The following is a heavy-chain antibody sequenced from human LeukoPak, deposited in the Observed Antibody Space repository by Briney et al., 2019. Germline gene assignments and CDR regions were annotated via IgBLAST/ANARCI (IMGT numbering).Heavy chain of an antibody. J-gene: IGHJ3*02. CDR1: GASMSSYY. V-gene: IGHV4-59*01. CDR3: AGDDKDAFDI. Sequence: SETLSLTCTVSGASMSSYYWNWIRQPPGKGLEWIWYVFYTGSTNYNPSLKGRVTISIDMSKNQFSLNLSSVTAADTAVYYCAGDDKDAFDIWGQGTMVTVSS. D-gene: IGHD3-22*01. CDR2: VFYTGST.